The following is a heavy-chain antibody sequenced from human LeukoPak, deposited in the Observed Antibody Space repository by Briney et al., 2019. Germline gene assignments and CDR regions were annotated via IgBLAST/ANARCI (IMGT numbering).Heavy chain of an antibody. CDR1: GFTFSSYA. V-gene: IGHV3-30*04. CDR3: ARDLFSGYSPFHY. CDR2: ISYDGSNK. J-gene: IGHJ4*02. D-gene: IGHD3-22*01. Sequence: GGSLRLSRAASGFTFSSYAMHWVRQAPGKGLEWVAVISYDGSNKYYADSVKGRFTISRDNSKNTLYLQMNSLRAEDTAVYYCARDLFSGYSPFHYWGQGTLVTVSS.